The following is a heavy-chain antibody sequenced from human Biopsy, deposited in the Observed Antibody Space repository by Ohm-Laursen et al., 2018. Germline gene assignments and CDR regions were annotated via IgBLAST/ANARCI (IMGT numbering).Heavy chain of an antibody. V-gene: IGHV4-39*01. Sequence: SDTLSLTCTVSGGSVSSNTNYWAWIRQPPGKGLAWIGSIFYSGIIYYNPSLKSRVSISVDTSKNQFSLNLNSVTAADTAVYYCARHPTGFWFDPWGQGTPVIVSS. CDR1: GGSVSSNTNY. CDR2: IFYSGII. J-gene: IGHJ5*02. CDR3: ARHPTGFWFDP.